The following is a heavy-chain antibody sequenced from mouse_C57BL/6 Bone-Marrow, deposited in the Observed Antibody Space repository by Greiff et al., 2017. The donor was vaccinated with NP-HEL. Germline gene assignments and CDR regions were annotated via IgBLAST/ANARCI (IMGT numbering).Heavy chain of an antibody. J-gene: IGHJ4*01. CDR3: AREGGLRRRTYAMDY. CDR2: INHDGSST. D-gene: IGHD2-4*01. CDR1: GFTFSDYS. Sequence: EVQLVESEGGLVQPGSSMKLSCTASGFTFSDYSMAWVRQVPEKGLEWVANINHDGSSTYYLHSLKSRFIITRDNAKNILYLQMSSLKSEDTATYYGAREGGLRRRTYAMDYGGQGTSVTVSA. V-gene: IGHV5-16*01.